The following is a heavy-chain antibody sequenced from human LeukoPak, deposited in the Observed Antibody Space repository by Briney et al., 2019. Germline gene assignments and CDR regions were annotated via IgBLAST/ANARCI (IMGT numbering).Heavy chain of an antibody. CDR1: GGSISSGSYY. CDR2: IYLSGSA. CDR3: ARGWHDSSGYYSDH. V-gene: IGHV4-61*09. Sequence: SETLSLTCTVSGGSISSGSYYWSWIRQPAGKGLEWIGDIYLSGSAYYNSSLKSRVTISVDTSKNQFSLKLSSVTAADTGVYYCARGWHDSSGYYSDHWGQGTLVTVSS. J-gene: IGHJ4*02. D-gene: IGHD3-22*01.